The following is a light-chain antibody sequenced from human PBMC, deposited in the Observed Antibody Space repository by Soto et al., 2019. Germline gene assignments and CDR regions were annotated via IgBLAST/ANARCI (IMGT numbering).Light chain of an antibody. CDR3: QQYRNWPRT. CDR1: QSVDIN. J-gene: IGKJ1*01. V-gene: IGKV3-15*01. CDR2: GAS. Sequence: EIVLTQSPATLSVSPGERVTLSCRASQSVDINLAWYQQKPGLAPRLLIYGASTRAIDMPGRFSGRGSGTEFTLTISSLQSEDFAVYYCQQYRNWPRTFGQGTKV.